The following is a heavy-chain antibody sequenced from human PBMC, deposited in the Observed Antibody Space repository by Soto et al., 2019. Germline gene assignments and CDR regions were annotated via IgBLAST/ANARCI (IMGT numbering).Heavy chain of an antibody. V-gene: IGHV3-33*01. CDR2: IWYDGSNK. J-gene: IGHJ4*02. CDR3: ARDPRIAAAGTGVDFDY. D-gene: IGHD6-13*01. CDR1: GFTFSSYG. Sequence: QVQLVESGGGVVQPGRSLTLSCAASGFTFSSYGMHWVRQAPGKGLEWVAVIWYDGSNKYYADSVKGRFTISRDNSKNPLYLQMNSLRAEDTAVYYCARDPRIAAAGTGVDFDYWGQGTLVTVSS.